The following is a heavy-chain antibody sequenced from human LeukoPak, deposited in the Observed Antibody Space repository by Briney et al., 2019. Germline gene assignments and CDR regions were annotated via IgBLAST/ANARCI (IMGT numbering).Heavy chain of an antibody. CDR3: ARVGYDILTGYYGDAFDI. Sequence: SETLSLTCTVSGGSISSYYWSWIRQLPGKGLEWIGYIYYSGSTNYNPSLKSRVTISVDTSKNQFSLKLSSVTAADTAVYYCARVGYDILTGYYGDAFDIWGQGTMVTVSS. V-gene: IGHV4-59*01. J-gene: IGHJ3*02. D-gene: IGHD3-9*01. CDR1: GGSISSYY. CDR2: IYYSGST.